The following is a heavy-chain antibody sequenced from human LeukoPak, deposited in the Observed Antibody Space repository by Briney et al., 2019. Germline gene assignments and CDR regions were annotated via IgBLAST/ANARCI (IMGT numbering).Heavy chain of an antibody. Sequence: SETLSLTCTVSGGSISSSSYYWGWIRQPPGKGLEWIGSIYYSGSTNYNPSLKSRVTISVDTSKNQFSLKLSSVTAADTAVYYCARQGTVWGSYRYNGFDYWGQGTLVTVSS. CDR3: ARQGTVWGSYRYNGFDY. CDR2: IYYSGST. J-gene: IGHJ4*02. CDR1: GGSISSSSYY. D-gene: IGHD3-16*02. V-gene: IGHV4-39*01.